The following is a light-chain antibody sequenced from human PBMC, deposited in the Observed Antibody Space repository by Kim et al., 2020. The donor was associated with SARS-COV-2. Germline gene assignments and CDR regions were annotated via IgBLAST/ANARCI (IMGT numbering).Light chain of an antibody. Sequence: SPGERATLACRASQSVSSNYLAWYQQKPGQAPRLLIYGASNRATGIPERFSGSGSGTDFTLTIRRLEPEDFAMYYCQQYGSSPQTFGQGTKVDIK. CDR2: GAS. J-gene: IGKJ1*01. V-gene: IGKV3-20*01. CDR1: QSVSSNY. CDR3: QQYGSSPQT.